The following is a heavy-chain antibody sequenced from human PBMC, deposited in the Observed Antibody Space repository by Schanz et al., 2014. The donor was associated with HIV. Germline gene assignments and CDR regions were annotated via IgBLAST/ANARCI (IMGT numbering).Heavy chain of an antibody. D-gene: IGHD3-16*01. CDR3: VRAGGELGGYYYGMDA. Sequence: QVQLVESGGGVVQPGRSLRLSCAASGFTFSSYGMHWVRQAPGKGLEWVAVIWYDGSNKYYADSVKGRFTISRDNSKKTLYLQMNSLRAEDTAVYYCVRAGGELGGYYYGMDAWGQGTTVSVSS. CDR1: GFTFSSYG. V-gene: IGHV3-33*01. CDR2: IWYDGSNK. J-gene: IGHJ6*02.